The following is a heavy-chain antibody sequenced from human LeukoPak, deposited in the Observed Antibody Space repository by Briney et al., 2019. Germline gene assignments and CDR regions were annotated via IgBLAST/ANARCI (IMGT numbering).Heavy chain of an antibody. CDR1: GFTFSSYS. CDR3: ARAGVRKWEPPLVDY. V-gene: IGHV3-21*01. J-gene: IGHJ4*02. CDR2: ISSSSSYI. D-gene: IGHD1-26*01. Sequence: GGSLRLSCAASGFTFSSYSMNWVRQAPGKGLEWVSSISSSSSYIYYADSVKGRFTISRDNAKNSLYLQMNSLRAEDTAVYYCARAGVRKWEPPLVDYWGQGTLVTVSS.